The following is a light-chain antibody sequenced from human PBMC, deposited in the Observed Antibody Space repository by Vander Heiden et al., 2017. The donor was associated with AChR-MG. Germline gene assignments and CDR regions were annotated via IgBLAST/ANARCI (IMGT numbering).Light chain of an antibody. V-gene: IGKV1-39*01. CDR1: RDIENY. CDR3: QQSYSTSGLT. J-gene: IGKJ3*01. Sequence: DIQMTQSPAPLSASVGDSVTITCRARRDIENYVSGYVQQPGKAPKLLSYGASRWHSGVPSRFSGGRFGTDFILSITGLQPEDFGTYYCQQSYSTSGLTFGHGTKV. CDR2: GAS.